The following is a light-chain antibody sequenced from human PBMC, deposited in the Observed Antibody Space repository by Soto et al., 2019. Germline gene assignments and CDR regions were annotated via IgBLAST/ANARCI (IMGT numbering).Light chain of an antibody. V-gene: IGKV1-12*01. J-gene: IGKJ4*01. CDR1: QGISAW. Sequence: DIQMSQSPSSVSASVGDRVTITCRASQGISAWLAWYQQKPGRAPKLLIYSASTLQSGVPTRFSGGGSGTVFTLTISSLQPDDFATYYCQQADSFPLTFGGGTKVEMK. CDR3: QQADSFPLT. CDR2: SAS.